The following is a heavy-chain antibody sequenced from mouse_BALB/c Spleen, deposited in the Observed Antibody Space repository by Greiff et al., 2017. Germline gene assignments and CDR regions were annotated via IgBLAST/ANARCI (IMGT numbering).Heavy chain of an antibody. V-gene: IGHV3-2*02. J-gene: IGHJ4*01. CDR1: GYSITSDYA. Sequence: VQLKASGPGLVKPSQSLSLTCTVPGYSITSDYAWHWIRQFPGNKLEWMGYISYSGSTSYNPSLKSRISITRDTSKNQFFLQLKSVTTEDTATYYGARWGYGNWGAMDYWGQGTSVTVSS. CDR3: ARWGYGNWGAMDY. D-gene: IGHD2-10*02. CDR2: ISYSGST.